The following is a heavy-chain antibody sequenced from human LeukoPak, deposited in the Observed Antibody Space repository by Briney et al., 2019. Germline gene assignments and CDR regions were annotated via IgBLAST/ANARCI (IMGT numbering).Heavy chain of an antibody. V-gene: IGHV3-23*01. CDR1: GFSFISYA. J-gene: IGHJ5*02. D-gene: IGHD6-19*01. Sequence: GGSLRLSCAASGFSFISYATSCVRQAPGKGLKWGAAIIGNVESTYYADSVKGRFTISRDNSKNTLYLQMNSLRTEGTALYYCAMGPGIAVAEGYSWFDPWGQGTLVTVSS. CDR3: AMGPGIAVAEGYSWFDP. CDR2: IIGNVEST.